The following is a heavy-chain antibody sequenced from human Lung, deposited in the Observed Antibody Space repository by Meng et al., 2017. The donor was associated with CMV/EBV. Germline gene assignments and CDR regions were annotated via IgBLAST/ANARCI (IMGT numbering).Heavy chain of an antibody. Sequence: SCAASGFTFSDYYMSWIRQAPRKGLEWVSHISPSGSTRYYADSVNGRFTISRDNADNSLYLQINSLRAEDTAVYYCARGAYTVTSFAEGRFDPWXQGXLVTVSS. CDR3: ARGAYTVTSFAEGRFDP. V-gene: IGHV3-11*01. CDR1: GFTFSDYY. J-gene: IGHJ5*02. D-gene: IGHD4-11*01. CDR2: ISPSGSTR.